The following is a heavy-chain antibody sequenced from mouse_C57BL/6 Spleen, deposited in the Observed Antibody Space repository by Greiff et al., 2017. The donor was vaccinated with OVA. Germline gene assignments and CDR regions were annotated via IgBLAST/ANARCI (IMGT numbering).Heavy chain of an antibody. Sequence: QVQLQQSGPELVKPGASVKISCKASGYAFSSSWMNWVKQRPGKGLEWIGRIYPGDGDTNYNGKFKGKATLTAEKSSSTAYMQLSSLTSEDSAVYCCARGGSSYVGAMDYWGQGTSVTVSS. CDR2: IYPGDGDT. CDR1: GYAFSSSW. CDR3: ARGGSSYVGAMDY. V-gene: IGHV1-82*01. D-gene: IGHD1-1*01. J-gene: IGHJ4*01.